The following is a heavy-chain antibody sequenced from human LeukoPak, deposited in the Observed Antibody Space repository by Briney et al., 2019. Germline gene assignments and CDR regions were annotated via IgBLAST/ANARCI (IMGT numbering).Heavy chain of an antibody. Sequence: SETLSLTCTVSGGSVNTYYWSWIRQPPGKGLEWIGYVNKDGDTNSNPSLKSRVTILVDTSKNQFSLKLSSVTAADTAVYYCARGSFNILTGYDPRPDYWGQGTLVLVSS. CDR3: ARGSFNILTGYDPRPDY. D-gene: IGHD3-9*01. J-gene: IGHJ4*02. V-gene: IGHV4-59*02. CDR2: VNKDGDT. CDR1: GGSVNTYY.